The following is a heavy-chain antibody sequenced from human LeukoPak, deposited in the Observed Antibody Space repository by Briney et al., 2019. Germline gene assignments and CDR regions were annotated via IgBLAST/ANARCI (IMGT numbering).Heavy chain of an antibody. CDR3: ARQGYDFWSGYPNWFDP. Sequence: SETLSLTCTVSGGSISGYYCSWVRQPAGKGLEWIGRIYSSGSTNYNPSLKSRVTMSVDTSQNHCSLRLSSVTAADTAVYYCARQGYDFWSGYPNWFDPWGQGTLVTVSS. D-gene: IGHD3-3*01. CDR1: GGSISGYY. J-gene: IGHJ5*02. CDR2: IYSSGST. V-gene: IGHV4-4*07.